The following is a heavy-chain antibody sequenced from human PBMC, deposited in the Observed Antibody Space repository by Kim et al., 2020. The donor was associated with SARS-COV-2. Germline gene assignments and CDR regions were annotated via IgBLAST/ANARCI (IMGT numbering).Heavy chain of an antibody. J-gene: IGHJ3*02. Sequence: ADSVKGRFTISRDNSKNTLYLQMNSLRAEDTAVYYCAKDIAVAGWGAFDIWGQGTMVTVSS. V-gene: IGHV3-23*01. D-gene: IGHD6-19*01. CDR3: AKDIAVAGWGAFDI.